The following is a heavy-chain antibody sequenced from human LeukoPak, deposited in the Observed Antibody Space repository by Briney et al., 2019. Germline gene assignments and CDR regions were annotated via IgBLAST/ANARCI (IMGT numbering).Heavy chain of an antibody. V-gene: IGHV3-30*02. D-gene: IGHD3-3*01. CDR3: AKDMYYNFWSGYPDY. Sequence: GGSLRLSCAASGFTFSSYGMHWVRQAPGKGLEWVAFIRYDGSNKYYADSVKGRFTISRDNSENTLYLQMNSLRAEDTAVYYCAKDMYYNFWSGYPDYWGQGTLVTVSS. J-gene: IGHJ4*02. CDR2: IRYDGSNK. CDR1: GFTFSSYG.